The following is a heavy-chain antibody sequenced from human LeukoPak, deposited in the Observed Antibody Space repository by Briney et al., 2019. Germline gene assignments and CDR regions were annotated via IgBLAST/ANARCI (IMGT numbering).Heavy chain of an antibody. CDR2: IKQDGSEK. CDR1: GFTFSSYW. V-gene: IGHV3-7*01. Sequence: GGSLRLSCAASGFTFSSYWMSWVRQAPGKGLELVANIKQDGSEKYYVDSVKGRFTISRDNVKNSLYLQMNSLRGEDTAVYYCARGRGLEGGDTYGYFDYWGQGTLVTVSS. D-gene: IGHD5-18*01. CDR3: ARGRGLEGGDTYGYFDY. J-gene: IGHJ4*02.